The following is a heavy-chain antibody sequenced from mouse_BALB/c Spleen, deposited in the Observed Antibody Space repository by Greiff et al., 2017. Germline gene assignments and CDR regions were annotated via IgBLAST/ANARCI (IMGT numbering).Heavy chain of an antibody. CDR3: ARSGFAY. J-gene: IGHJ3*01. CDR1: GYTFTDYN. CDR2: INPNNGGT. Sequence: VQLKESGPELVKPGASVKIPCKASGYTFTDYNMDWVKQSHGKSLEWIGDINPNNGGTIYNQKFKGKATLTVDKSSSAAYMELRSLTSEDTAVYYCARSGFAYWGQGTLVTVSA. V-gene: IGHV1-18*01.